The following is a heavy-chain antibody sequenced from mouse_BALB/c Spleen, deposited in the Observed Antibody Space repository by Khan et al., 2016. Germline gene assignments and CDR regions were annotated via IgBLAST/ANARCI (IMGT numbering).Heavy chain of an antibody. Sequence: EVELVESGGGLVQPGGSLKLSCAASGFTFSNYTMSWVRQTPEKRLEWVAYIGNGGGTTYYPDSVKGRFTISRDHANTTLYLQMSSLKSEDTAMYYCARHSGYFAYWGQGTLVTVSA. D-gene: IGHD1-2*01. CDR3: ARHSGYFAY. J-gene: IGHJ3*01. CDR1: GFTFSNYT. CDR2: IGNGGGTT. V-gene: IGHV5-12-2*01.